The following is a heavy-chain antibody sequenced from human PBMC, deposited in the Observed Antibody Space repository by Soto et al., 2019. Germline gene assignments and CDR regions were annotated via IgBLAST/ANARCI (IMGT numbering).Heavy chain of an antibody. V-gene: IGHV4-59*08. CDR1: GGSISSYY. CDR3: ARRYGGNLDY. D-gene: IGHD1-26*01. CDR2: IYYSGST. J-gene: IGHJ4*02. Sequence: SETLSLTCTVSGGSISSYYWSWIRQPPGKGLEWIGYIYYSGSTNYDPSLKSRVTISVDTSKNQFSLKLSSVTAADTAVYYCARRYGGNLDYWGQGTLVTVSS.